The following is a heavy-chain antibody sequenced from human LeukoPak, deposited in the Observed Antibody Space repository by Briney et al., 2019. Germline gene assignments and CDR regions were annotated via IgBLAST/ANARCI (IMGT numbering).Heavy chain of an antibody. V-gene: IGHV4-61*02. CDR1: GGSISSGTYF. Sequence: SQTLSLTCTVSGGSISSGTYFWNWIRQPAGKGLEWIGRIYRSGSTNYNPSLKNRVTISVDTSKNQLSLKLSSVTAADTALYHCARSPVTTWWFDPWGQGTLITVSS. CDR3: ARSPVTTWWFDP. D-gene: IGHD4-17*01. CDR2: IYRSGST. J-gene: IGHJ5*02.